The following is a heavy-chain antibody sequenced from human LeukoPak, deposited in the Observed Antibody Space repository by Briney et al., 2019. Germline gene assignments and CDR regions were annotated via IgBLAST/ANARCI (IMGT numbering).Heavy chain of an antibody. CDR2: MNPNSGNT. Sequence: VSSVKVSCKASGDTFTSYDINWVRQATGQGLEWMGWMNPNSGNTGYARKFQGRVTMTRNTSINTAYMELSSLRSEDTAVYYCARSPASSGWFYYYYYMDVWGQGTTVTTSS. V-gene: IGHV1-8*01. J-gene: IGHJ6*03. CDR3: ARSPASSGWFYYYYYMDV. CDR1: GDTFTSYD. D-gene: IGHD6-19*01.